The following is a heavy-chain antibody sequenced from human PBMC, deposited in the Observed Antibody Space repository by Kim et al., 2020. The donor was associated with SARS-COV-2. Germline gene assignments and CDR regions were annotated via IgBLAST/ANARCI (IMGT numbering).Heavy chain of an antibody. V-gene: IGHV3-30*09. J-gene: IGHJ4*02. D-gene: IGHD6-13*01. Sequence: AESVKGRFGIAREHSKNTLYLQMNSLGDGDTAVYYCAGERGIGAPGRPVGYWGQGTLVTVSS. CDR3: AGERGIGAPGRPVGY.